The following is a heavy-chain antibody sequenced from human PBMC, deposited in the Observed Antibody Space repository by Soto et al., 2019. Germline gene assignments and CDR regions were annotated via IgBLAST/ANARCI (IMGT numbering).Heavy chain of an antibody. Sequence: QVQLQESGPGLVKPSETLSLTCTVSGASVANDNWWSWVRQSPGKGLEWIGEVRHSVGNNNSPSLTSRVTISVDTSTNQFSLKLHSVTAADSAVYFCTRHFYYSMDVWGQGTTVTVS. CDR1: GASVANDNW. V-gene: IGHV4-4*02. CDR3: TRHFYYSMDV. J-gene: IGHJ6*02. CDR2: VRHSVGN.